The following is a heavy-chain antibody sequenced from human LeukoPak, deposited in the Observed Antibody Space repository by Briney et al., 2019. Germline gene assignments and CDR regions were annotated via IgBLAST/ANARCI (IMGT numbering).Heavy chain of an antibody. J-gene: IGHJ4*02. CDR2: IWYDGTNK. D-gene: IGHD3-22*01. Sequence: GGSLRLSCAAPGFTFSNYAMHWVRQAPGKGLEWVAVIWYDGTNKYYADSVKGRFTISRDNSKNTLFLQMNSLRAEDTAVYYCARAAYDSSGYLTLWGQGTLVTVSS. CDR1: GFTFSNYA. V-gene: IGHV3-33*08. CDR3: ARAAYDSSGYLTL.